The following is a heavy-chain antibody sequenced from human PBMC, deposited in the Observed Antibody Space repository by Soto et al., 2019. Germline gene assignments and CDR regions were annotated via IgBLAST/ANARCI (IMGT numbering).Heavy chain of an antibody. CDR2: INPNSGGT. CDR1: GYTFTGYY. D-gene: IGHD2-15*01. Sequence: QVQLVQSGAEVKKPGASVKVSCKASGYTFTGYYMHWVRQAPGQGLEWMGWINPNSGGTNYAQKFQGWVPMTRDTSISTAYMELSRLRSDDTAVYYCARAPGYCSGGSCYRGDYYYGMDVWGQGTTVTVSS. V-gene: IGHV1-2*04. J-gene: IGHJ6*02. CDR3: ARAPGYCSGGSCYRGDYYYGMDV.